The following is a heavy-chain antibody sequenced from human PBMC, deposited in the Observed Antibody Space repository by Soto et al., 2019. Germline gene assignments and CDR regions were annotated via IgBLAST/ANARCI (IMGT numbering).Heavy chain of an antibody. D-gene: IGHD6-13*01. CDR3: ARGGSTWLEYFQH. Sequence: SETLSLTSTVSGGSISSYYWSWIRQPPGKGLEWIGYIYASGSTNYNPSLKSRITISVDTSKNQFSLKLSSVTAADTAVYYCARGGSTWLEYFQHWGQGTLVTVSS. V-gene: IGHV4-59*01. CDR1: GGSISSYY. CDR2: IYASGST. J-gene: IGHJ1*01.